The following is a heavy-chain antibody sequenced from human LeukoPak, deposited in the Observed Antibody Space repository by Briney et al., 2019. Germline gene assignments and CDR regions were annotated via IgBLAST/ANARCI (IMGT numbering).Heavy chain of an antibody. V-gene: IGHV4-34*01. CDR1: GGSFSGYY. Sequence: SETLSLTCAVYGGSFSGYYWSWIRQPPGEGLEWIGEINHSGSTNYSPSLKSRVTISVDTSKYQFSLKLSSVTAADTAVYYCARARTIFGVVIPTAVYYMDVWGKGTTVTVSS. D-gene: IGHD3-3*01. J-gene: IGHJ6*03. CDR2: INHSGST. CDR3: ARARTIFGVVIPTAVYYMDV.